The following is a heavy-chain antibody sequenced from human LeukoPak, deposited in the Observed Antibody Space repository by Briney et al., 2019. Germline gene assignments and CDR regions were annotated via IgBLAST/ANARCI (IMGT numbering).Heavy chain of an antibody. Sequence: VASVNVSCKASGYTFSNYYIHWVRQAPGQGLEWMGKINPSGGRTVYAQKFQGRVTVTRDTSTSTVYMDLSSLRSEDAAVYYCVRELAGGYFDYWGQGTLVTVSS. V-gene: IGHV1-46*01. J-gene: IGHJ4*02. D-gene: IGHD4-23*01. CDR1: GYTFSNYY. CDR3: VRELAGGYFDY. CDR2: INPSGGRT.